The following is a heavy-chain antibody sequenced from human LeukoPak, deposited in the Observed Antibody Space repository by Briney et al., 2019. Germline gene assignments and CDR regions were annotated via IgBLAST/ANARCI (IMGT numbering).Heavy chain of an antibody. V-gene: IGHV4-59*01. CDR2: IYDSGST. J-gene: IGHJ3*02. Sequence: SETLSLTCTVSGGSISGYYWSWIRQPPGKGLEWIGYIYDSGSTNYNPSLKSRVTISVDTSENQFSLKLSSVTAADTAVFYCASLTTADAFDIWGQGTMVTVSS. CDR1: GGSISGYY. D-gene: IGHD3-22*01. CDR3: ASLTTADAFDI.